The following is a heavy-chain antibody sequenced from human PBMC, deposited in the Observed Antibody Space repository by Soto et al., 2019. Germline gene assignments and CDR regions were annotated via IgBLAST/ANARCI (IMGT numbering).Heavy chain of an antibody. CDR3: ARGHGYNGAHFDY. J-gene: IGHJ4*02. CDR2: IIPIFKTP. Sequence: QVQLVQSGTELKKPGSSVNVSCRASGGTFDSYAITWVRQAPGQGLEWMGGIIPIFKTPKYAQKFQGRVTITADESSSTASMELSSLTSEETALYYCARGHGYNGAHFDYWGQGTLVTVSS. D-gene: IGHD6-25*01. V-gene: IGHV1-69*01. CDR1: GGTFDSYA.